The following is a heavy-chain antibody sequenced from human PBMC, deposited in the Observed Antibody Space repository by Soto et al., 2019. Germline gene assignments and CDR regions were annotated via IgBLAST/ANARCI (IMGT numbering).Heavy chain of an antibody. CDR3: ARLRIATNNYKWFDP. V-gene: IGHV4-31*03. Sequence: SETLSLTCSVPGAALNSGNYYWSWIRQVPGKGLEWIGHIYVTGAVDYNPSLRDRITISQDTSERQFSLNLRLVTAADTAVYYCARLRIATNNYKWFDPWGQGTLVTVSS. J-gene: IGHJ5*02. CDR1: GAALNSGNYY. CDR2: IYVTGAV. D-gene: IGHD2-21*01.